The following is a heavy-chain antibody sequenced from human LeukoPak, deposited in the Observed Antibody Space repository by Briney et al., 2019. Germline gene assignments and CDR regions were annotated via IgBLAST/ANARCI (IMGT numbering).Heavy chain of an antibody. D-gene: IGHD4-17*01. Sequence: GGSLRLSCAASGFTFSSYAMHWVRQAPGKGLEWVAVISYDGSNKYYADSVKGRFTISRDNSKNTLYLQMNSLRAEDTAVYYCAKRGTTVTRGAFDIWGQGTMVTVSS. V-gene: IGHV3-30-3*02. CDR2: ISYDGSNK. J-gene: IGHJ3*02. CDR3: AKRGTTVTRGAFDI. CDR1: GFTFSSYA.